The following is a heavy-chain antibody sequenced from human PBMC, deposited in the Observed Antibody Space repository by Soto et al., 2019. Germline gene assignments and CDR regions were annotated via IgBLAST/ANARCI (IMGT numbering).Heavy chain of an antibody. V-gene: IGHV4-39*01. Sequence: SETLSLTWTVAGGSISSSSYYWGWIRQPPGKGLEWIGSIYYSGSTYYNPSLKSRVAISVDTSKNQFSLKLSSVTAADTAVYYCACIFSGGYGYGFYYYGMDVWGQGTTVTV. CDR2: IYYSGST. J-gene: IGHJ6*02. D-gene: IGHD5-18*01. CDR1: GGSISSSSYY. CDR3: ACIFSGGYGYGFYYYGMDV.